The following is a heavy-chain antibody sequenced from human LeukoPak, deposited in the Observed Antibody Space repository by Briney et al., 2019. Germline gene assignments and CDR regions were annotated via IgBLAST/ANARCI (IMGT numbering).Heavy chain of an antibody. CDR2: ISAYNGNT. J-gene: IGHJ4*02. CDR3: ARDGGYYDILTGTPTDY. D-gene: IGHD3-9*01. CDR1: GYTFTSYG. V-gene: IGHV1-18*01. Sequence: GASVKVSCKASGYTFTSYGISWVRQAPGQGLEWMGWISAYNGNTNYAQKLQGRVTMTTDTSTRTAYMELRSLRSDDTAVYYCARDGGYYDILTGTPTDYWGQGTLVTVSS.